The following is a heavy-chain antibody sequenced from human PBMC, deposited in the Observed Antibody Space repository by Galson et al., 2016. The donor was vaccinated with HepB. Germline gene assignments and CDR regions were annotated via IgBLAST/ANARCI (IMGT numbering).Heavy chain of an antibody. Sequence: ETLSLTCTVSGASLSPYYWSWIRQPPGKGLEWIGYIYYSGNTYYNPSLESRVTISVDTSKNQFSLKLTSATPADTAVYYCARDHGYSGWFDPWGQGTLVAVYS. J-gene: IGHJ5*02. CDR2: IYYSGNT. CDR1: GASLSPYY. V-gene: IGHV4-59*01. CDR3: ARDHGYSGWFDP. D-gene: IGHD5-18*01.